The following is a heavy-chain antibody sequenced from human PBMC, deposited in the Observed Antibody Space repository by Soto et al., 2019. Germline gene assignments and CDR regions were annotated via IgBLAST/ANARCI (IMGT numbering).Heavy chain of an antibody. V-gene: IGHV4-59*01. D-gene: IGHD6-19*01. Sequence: PSETLSLTCTVSGASISVYSWSWIRQPPGKGLEWIGYIYYSGSTNYNPSLKSRVAISVDTSKNQFSLNLSSVTAADTAVYYCARSTDSSGWRFDSWGQGTQVTVPQ. CDR2: IYYSGST. CDR1: GASISVYS. J-gene: IGHJ4*02. CDR3: ARSTDSSGWRFDS.